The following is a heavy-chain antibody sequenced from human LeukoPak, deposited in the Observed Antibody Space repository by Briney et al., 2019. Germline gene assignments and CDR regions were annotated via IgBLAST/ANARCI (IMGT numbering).Heavy chain of an antibody. V-gene: IGHV1-18*01. CDR3: AGVNLYYNYMDV. J-gene: IGHJ6*03. CDR2: IRVDNGDT. CDR1: GYTFTRYG. D-gene: IGHD1-14*01. Sequence: ASVKVSCKASGYTFTRYGISWVRQAPGQGLEWMGWIRVDNGDTDNAQKFQGRVTITTDTSSTTIYMELRSPRSDDTAVYYCAGVNLYYNYMDVWGKGTTVTVSS.